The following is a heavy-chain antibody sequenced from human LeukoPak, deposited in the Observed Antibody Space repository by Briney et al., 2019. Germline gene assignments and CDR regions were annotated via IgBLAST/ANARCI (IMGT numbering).Heavy chain of an antibody. V-gene: IGHV3-21*01. D-gene: IGHD3-10*01. J-gene: IGHJ6*03. CDR2: ISSSSSYI. Sequence: GGSLRLSCAASEFSVGSNYMTWVRQAPGKGLEWVSSISSSSSYIYYADSVKGRFTISRDNAKNSLYLQMNSLRAEDTAVYYCARVGDRSVSSFLFKRGKYTYYYYIDVWGKGTTVTISS. CDR1: EFSVGSNY. CDR3: ARVGDRSVSSFLFKRGKYTYYYYIDV.